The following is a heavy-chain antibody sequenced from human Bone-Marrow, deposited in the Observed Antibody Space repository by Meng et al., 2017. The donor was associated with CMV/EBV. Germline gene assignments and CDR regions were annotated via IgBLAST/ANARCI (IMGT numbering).Heavy chain of an antibody. CDR2: VTYDGSGT. CDR3: IRDSDGFDF. Sequence: LRLSCVAYGFTCSGHWMHWVRQAPGKGLVWVSGVTYDGSGTFYADSVKGRFTISRDNAKNTLYLQMNSLRVEDSAVYYCIRDSDGFDFWGQGTLVTVSS. D-gene: IGHD5-24*01. J-gene: IGHJ4*02. CDR1: GFTCSGHW. V-gene: IGHV3-74*01.